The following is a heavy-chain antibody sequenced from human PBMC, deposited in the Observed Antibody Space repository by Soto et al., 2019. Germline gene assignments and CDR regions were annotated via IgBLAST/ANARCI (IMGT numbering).Heavy chain of an antibody. CDR3: ARDKNLVVVTAIDAFDI. J-gene: IGHJ3*02. V-gene: IGHV1-18*01. CDR2: ISAYNGNT. D-gene: IGHD2-21*02. CDR1: GYTFTSYG. Sequence: ASVKVSCKASGYTFTSYGISWVRQAPGQGLEWMGWISAYNGNTNYAQKLQGRVTMTTDTSTSTAYMELRSLRSDDTAVYYCARDKNLVVVTAIDAFDIWGQGTMVTVSS.